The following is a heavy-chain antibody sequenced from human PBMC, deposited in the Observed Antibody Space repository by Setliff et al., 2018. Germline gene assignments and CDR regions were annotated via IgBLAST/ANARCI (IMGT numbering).Heavy chain of an antibody. J-gene: IGHJ5*02. CDR3: ARDYQGGWFDP. CDR2: VDHSGST. V-gene: IGHV4-59*01. D-gene: IGHD3-16*01. Sequence: KTSETLSLTCTLSGGFTSSFYWSWIRQAPGKGLEWIGYVDHSGSTNFSPSLKSRGTISVDTSKTQVSLTLTSVTAADTAVYYCARDYQGGWFDPWGPGTLVTVSS. CDR1: GGFTSSFY.